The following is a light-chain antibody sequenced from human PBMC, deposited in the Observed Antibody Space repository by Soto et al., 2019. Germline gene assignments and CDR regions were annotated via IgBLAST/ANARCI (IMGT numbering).Light chain of an antibody. CDR2: YDS. CDR3: QVWDSSSDHYV. J-gene: IGLJ1*01. V-gene: IGLV3-21*04. CDR1: NIGSKS. Sequence: SYELTQPPSVSVAPGKTARITCGGNNIGSKSVHWYQQKPGRAPVLVIYYDSDRPSGIPERFSGSNSGNTATLTISRVEAGDEADYYCQVWDSSSDHYVFGTGTKLTVL.